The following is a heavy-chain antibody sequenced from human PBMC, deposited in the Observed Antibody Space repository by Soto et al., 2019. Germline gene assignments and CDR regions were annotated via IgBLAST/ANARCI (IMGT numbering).Heavy chain of an antibody. V-gene: IGHV3-23*01. Sequence: EVQLLESGGGLVQPGGSLRLSCAASGFTFSSYAMSWVRQAPGKGLEWVSAISGSGGSTYYADSVKGRFTISRDNSKKPLYLQMNSLRAEDTAVYYCAKEGAGYSSGWYSYWGQGTLVTVSS. CDR2: ISGSGGST. J-gene: IGHJ4*02. CDR1: GFTFSSYA. CDR3: AKEGAGYSSGWYSY. D-gene: IGHD6-19*01.